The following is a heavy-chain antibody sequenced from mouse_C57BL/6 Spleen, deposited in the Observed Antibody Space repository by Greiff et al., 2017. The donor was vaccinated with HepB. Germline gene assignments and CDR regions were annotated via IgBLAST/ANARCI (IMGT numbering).Heavy chain of an antibody. J-gene: IGHJ4*01. D-gene: IGHD1-1*01. CDR2: ISDGGSYT. CDR1: GFTFSSYA. Sequence: EVMLVESGGGLVKPGGSLKLSCAASGFTFSSYAMSWVRQTPEKRLEWVATISDGGSYTYYPENVKGRFTISRDNAKNNLYLQMSHLKSEDTAMYYCAREGDYYGSSGAMDYWGQGTSVTVSS. CDR3: AREGDYYGSSGAMDY. V-gene: IGHV5-4*01.